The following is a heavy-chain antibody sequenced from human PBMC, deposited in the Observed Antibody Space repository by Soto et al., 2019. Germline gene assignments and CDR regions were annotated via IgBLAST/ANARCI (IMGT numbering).Heavy chain of an antibody. V-gene: IGHV1-3*01. CDR1: GYKCSSWW. J-gene: IGHJ5*02. CDR2: MSANNGNT. D-gene: IGHD4-17*01. Sequence: SVRLAGRGAGYKCSSWWLPYVRQAPGQRLEWMGWMSANNGNTEYAKKFQGRVTITRDTSMSTAYMELSSLRSEDTAVYYCVRGIKYGKYSRCSDPWGQGTLVTVSS. CDR3: VRGIKYGKYSRCSDP.